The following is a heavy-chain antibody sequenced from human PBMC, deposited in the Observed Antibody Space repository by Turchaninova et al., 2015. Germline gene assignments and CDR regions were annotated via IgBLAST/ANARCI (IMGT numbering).Heavy chain of an antibody. V-gene: IGHV1-69*15. CDR2: TIPLFGTT. D-gene: IGHD4-23*01. J-gene: IGHJ1*01. Sequence: QVQLMQSGAEVKKPGSSVKVSCKASGGTFSSFAFSWVRQAPGQGLEWMGTTIPLFGTTTYAQKLQGRGTIRADESTRTVYMELSRLTSEDTAVYYCARALDYGGNSFLEYFQYWGQGTLVTVSS. CDR3: ARALDYGGNSFLEYFQY. CDR1: GGTFSSFA.